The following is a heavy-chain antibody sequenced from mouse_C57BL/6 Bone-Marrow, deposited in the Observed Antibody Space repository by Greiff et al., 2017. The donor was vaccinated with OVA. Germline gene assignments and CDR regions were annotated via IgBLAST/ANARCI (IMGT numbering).Heavy chain of an antibody. V-gene: IGHV12-3*01. Sequence: QVQLQQSGPGLVKPSQSLFLTCSITGFPITSGYYWIWIRQSPGKPLEWMGYITHSGETFYNPSLQSPISITRETSKNQFFLQLNSVTTEDTAMYYCAGGYYDGYPWFAYWGQGTLVTVSA. CDR1: GFPITSGYY. J-gene: IGHJ3*01. D-gene: IGHD2-3*01. CDR3: AGGYYDGYPWFAY. CDR2: ITHSGET.